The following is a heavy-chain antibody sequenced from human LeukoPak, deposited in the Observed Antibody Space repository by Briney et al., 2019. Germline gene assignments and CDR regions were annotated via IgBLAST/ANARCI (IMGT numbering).Heavy chain of an antibody. J-gene: IGHJ4*02. D-gene: IGHD6-19*01. CDR1: GFTFSSYG. CDR2: ISPSSSTI. V-gene: IGHV3-48*01. Sequence: PGGSLRLSCAASGFTFSSYGMNWVRQAPGKGLEWVSYISPSSSTIYYADSGKGRFTVSRDNAKNSLYLQMNSLRAEDTAVYYCAREHTPYRIGCTAAYWGQGTLVTVSS. CDR3: AREHTPYRIGCTAAY.